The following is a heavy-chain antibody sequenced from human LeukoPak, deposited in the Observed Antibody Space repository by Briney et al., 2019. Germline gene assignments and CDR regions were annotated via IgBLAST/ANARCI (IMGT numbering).Heavy chain of an antibody. Sequence: SVKVSCKASGGTFSSYAISWVRQAPGQGLEWMGGTIPIFGTANYAQKFQGRVTITADKSTSTAYMELSSLRSEDTAVYYCASGRDGSGSYLGAFDIWGQGTMVTVSS. CDR2: TIPIFGTA. D-gene: IGHD3-10*01. CDR3: ASGRDGSGSYLGAFDI. J-gene: IGHJ3*02. CDR1: GGTFSSYA. V-gene: IGHV1-69*06.